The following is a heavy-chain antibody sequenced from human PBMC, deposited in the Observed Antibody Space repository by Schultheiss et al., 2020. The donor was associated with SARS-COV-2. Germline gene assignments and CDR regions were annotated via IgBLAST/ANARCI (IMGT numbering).Heavy chain of an antibody. CDR1: GFTFSSYG. V-gene: IGHV3-33*05. Sequence: GGSLRLSCAASGFTFSSYGMHWVRQAPGKGLEWVAVISYDGTNKYYADSVKGRFTISRDNAKNSLYLQMISLRDEDSAVYYCARGSYGDAYRWGQGTLVTVSS. J-gene: IGHJ5*02. CDR2: ISYDGTNK. D-gene: IGHD4-17*01. CDR3: ARGSYGDAYR.